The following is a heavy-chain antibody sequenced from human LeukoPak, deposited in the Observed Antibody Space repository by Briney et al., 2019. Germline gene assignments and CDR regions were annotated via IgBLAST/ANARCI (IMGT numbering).Heavy chain of an antibody. V-gene: IGHV3-23*01. D-gene: IGHD2-2*01. CDR3: AKSQGHWGSTSCHA. CDR2: ISGSGGST. CDR1: GFTFSSYA. J-gene: IGHJ5*02. Sequence: GGSLRLSCAASGFTFSSYAMSWVRQAPGKGLEWVSAISGSGGSTYYADSVKGRFTISRDNSKNTLYLQMNSLRAEDTAVYYCAKSQGHWGSTSCHAWGQGTLVTVSS.